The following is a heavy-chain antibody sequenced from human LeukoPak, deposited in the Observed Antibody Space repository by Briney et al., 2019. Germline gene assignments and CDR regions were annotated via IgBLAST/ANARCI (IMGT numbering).Heavy chain of an antibody. V-gene: IGHV4-39*07. CDR3: ARGAVAGMPHWFDP. CDR2: IFYSGST. D-gene: IGHD6-19*01. Sequence: SETLSLTCSVTSGSISNSNYYWGWIRQPPGKGLEWIGSIFYSGSTDYNPSLKSRVTISVDASKNQFSLKLSSVTAADTAVYHCARGAVAGMPHWFDPWGQGALVTVSS. J-gene: IGHJ5*02. CDR1: SGSISNSNYY.